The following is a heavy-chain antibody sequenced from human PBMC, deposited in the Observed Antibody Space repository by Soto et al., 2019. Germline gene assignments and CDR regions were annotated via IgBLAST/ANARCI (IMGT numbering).Heavy chain of an antibody. V-gene: IGHV1-69*13. Sequence: ASVKVSFKASGGTFSRYAISWVRQAPGQGLEWMGGIIPIFGTANYAQKFQGRVTITADESTSTAYMELSSLRSEDTAVYYCAFAGYSSGWYGVYWGQGMLVTVSS. CDR3: AFAGYSSGWYGVY. D-gene: IGHD6-19*01. CDR1: GGTFSRYA. J-gene: IGHJ4*02. CDR2: IIPIFGTA.